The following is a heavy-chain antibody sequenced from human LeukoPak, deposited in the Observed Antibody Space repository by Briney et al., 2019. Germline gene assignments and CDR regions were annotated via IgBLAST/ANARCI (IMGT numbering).Heavy chain of an antibody. CDR3: AREWALPGAYYMDV. J-gene: IGHJ6*03. D-gene: IGHD1-26*01. CDR1: GFTFRTYW. Sequence: GGSLRLSCAASGFTFRTYWMLWVRQVPGKGLVWVSRISSDGSSTIYADSVKGRFTISRDNANNTLYLQMNSLRGEDTAVYYCAREWALPGAYYMDVWGKGTTVTVSS. CDR2: ISSDGSST. V-gene: IGHV3-74*01.